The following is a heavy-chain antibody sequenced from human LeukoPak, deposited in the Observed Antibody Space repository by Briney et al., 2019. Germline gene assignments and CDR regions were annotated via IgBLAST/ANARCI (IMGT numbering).Heavy chain of an antibody. V-gene: IGHV4-59*01. Sequence: PSETLSLTCTVSVGSISSYYWSWMREPPGEGLEWIGYIYYSGSTNYNPSLKSRVTLSVDTSKNQFSLKLSSVTAADTAVYYCARGLLDGYTHPAAFDIWGQGTMVTVSS. D-gene: IGHD5-24*01. CDR1: VGSISSYY. CDR2: IYYSGST. J-gene: IGHJ3*02. CDR3: ARGLLDGYTHPAAFDI.